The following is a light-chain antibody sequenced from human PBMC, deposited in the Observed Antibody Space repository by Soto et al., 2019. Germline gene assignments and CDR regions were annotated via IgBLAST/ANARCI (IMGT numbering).Light chain of an antibody. CDR1: NIGSKS. Sequence: VLTQPPSVSVAPGQTARITCGGNNIGSKSVHWYQQKPGQAPVLVVYDDIDRPSGIPERFSGSNSGNTATLTISRVEAGDEADYYCQVWDSSSDHPVFGGGTKLTVL. V-gene: IGLV3-21*02. CDR3: QVWDSSSDHPV. J-gene: IGLJ3*02. CDR2: DDI.